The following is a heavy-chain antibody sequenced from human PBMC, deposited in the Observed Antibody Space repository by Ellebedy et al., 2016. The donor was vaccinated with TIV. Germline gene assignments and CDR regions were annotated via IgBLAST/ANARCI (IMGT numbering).Heavy chain of an antibody. D-gene: IGHD3-3*01. CDR2: ISGSGGST. V-gene: IGHV3-23*01. CDR3: STVEWYRSDY. Sequence: GGSLRLSCAASGFTFSSYAMSWVRQAPGKGLEWVSAISGSGGSTYYADSVKGRFTISRDNAKNSLYLQMNTLGGEDTAVYYCSTVEWYRSDYWGQGTLVTVSS. J-gene: IGHJ4*02. CDR1: GFTFSSYA.